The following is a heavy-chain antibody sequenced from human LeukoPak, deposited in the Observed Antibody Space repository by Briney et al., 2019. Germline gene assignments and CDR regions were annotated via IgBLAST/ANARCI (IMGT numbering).Heavy chain of an antibody. D-gene: IGHD4-23*01. CDR3: ARDSYGGNWSLGY. J-gene: IGHJ4*02. Sequence: ASVRVSCKASGFTFTVYYIHWVRQAPGQGVEWMGWVNPNSGGTNYAQMFQGRVTMTRDTSINTAYMELSGLRSDDTAVYYCARDSYGGNWSLGYWGQGTLVTVSS. CDR2: VNPNSGGT. CDR1: GFTFTVYY. V-gene: IGHV1-2*02.